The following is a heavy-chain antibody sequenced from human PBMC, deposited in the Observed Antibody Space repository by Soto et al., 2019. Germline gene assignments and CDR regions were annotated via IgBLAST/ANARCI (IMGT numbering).Heavy chain of an antibody. Sequence: PSETLSLTCTVSGGSISSGDYYWSWIRQPPGKGLEWIGYIYYSGSTYYNPSLKSRVTISVDPSNNQFSLKLTSVTAAHTAVYYCARASYDSSTYYLDYWGQGTLVTVSS. CDR3: ARASYDSSTYYLDY. CDR1: GGSISSGDYY. V-gene: IGHV4-30-4*01. CDR2: IYYSGST. D-gene: IGHD3-22*01. J-gene: IGHJ4*02.